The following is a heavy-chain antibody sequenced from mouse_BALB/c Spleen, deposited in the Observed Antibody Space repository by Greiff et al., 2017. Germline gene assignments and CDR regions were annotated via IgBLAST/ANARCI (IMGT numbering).Heavy chain of an antibody. D-gene: IGHD2-14*01. CDR2: IYPGSGST. CDR3: TKIGGYDDVSWFAY. Sequence: LQQPGSELVRPGASVKLSCKASGYTFTSYWMHWVKQRPGQGLEWIGNIYPGSGSTNYDEKFKSKATLTVDTSSSTAYMQLSSLTSEDSAVYYCTKIGGYDDVSWFAYWGQGTLVTVSA. V-gene: IGHV1S22*01. J-gene: IGHJ3*01. CDR1: GYTFTSYW.